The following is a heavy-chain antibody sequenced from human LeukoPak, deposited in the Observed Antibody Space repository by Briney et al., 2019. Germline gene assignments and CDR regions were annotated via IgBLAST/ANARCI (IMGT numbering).Heavy chain of an antibody. CDR1: GGSFSGYY. D-gene: IGHD3-22*01. Sequence: SETLSLTCAVYGGSFSGYYWSWIRQPPGKGLEWIGEINHSGSTKYNPSLKGRVTISVDTSKNQFSLKLSSVTAADTAVYYCTSVDSSGYYSDYWGQGTLVTVSS. J-gene: IGHJ4*02. CDR2: INHSGST. CDR3: TSVDSSGYYSDY. V-gene: IGHV4-34*01.